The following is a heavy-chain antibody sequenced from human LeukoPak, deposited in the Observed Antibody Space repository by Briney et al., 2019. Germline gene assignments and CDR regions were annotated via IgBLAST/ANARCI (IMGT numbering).Heavy chain of an antibody. J-gene: IGHJ6*02. CDR1: GFTIGPYA. D-gene: IGHD2/OR15-2a*01. CDR2: IKEDGSGT. CDR3: ATWAFYHNLDV. Sequence: GGSLRLSCAASGFTIGPYAMYWVRQGPGGGLEWVSVIKEDGSGTVYADSVRSRFTTSRDNSKNSLYLQMNSLTSEDTALYYCATWAFYHNLDVWDQGTTVIVSS. V-gene: IGHV3-43*02.